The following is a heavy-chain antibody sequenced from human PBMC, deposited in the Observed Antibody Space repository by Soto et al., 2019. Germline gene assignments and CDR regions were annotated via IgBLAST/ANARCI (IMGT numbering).Heavy chain of an antibody. Sequence: ASVKVSCKASGYTFTSYGISWVRQAPGQGLEWMGWISAYNGNTNYAQKLQGRVTMTTDTSTSTAYMELRSLRSDDTAVYYCARDYYDSSRAYFDYWGQGTLVTVSS. J-gene: IGHJ4*02. V-gene: IGHV1-18*01. CDR1: GYTFTSYG. D-gene: IGHD3-22*01. CDR2: ISAYNGNT. CDR3: ARDYYDSSRAYFDY.